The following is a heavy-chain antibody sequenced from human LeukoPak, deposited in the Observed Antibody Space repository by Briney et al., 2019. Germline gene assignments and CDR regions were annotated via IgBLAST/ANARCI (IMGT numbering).Heavy chain of an antibody. CDR3: VRDFRSADY. CDR2: ICPDGTVT. J-gene: IGHJ4*02. Sequence: GGSLRPSCAASGFTFSTYCMHWVRQAPGKGPMWVSRICPDGTVTNYADSVKARFIISRDNARNTVYLQMNSLRVEDTAVYYCVRDFRSADYWGQGTLVTVSS. V-gene: IGHV3-74*01. CDR1: GFTFSTYC.